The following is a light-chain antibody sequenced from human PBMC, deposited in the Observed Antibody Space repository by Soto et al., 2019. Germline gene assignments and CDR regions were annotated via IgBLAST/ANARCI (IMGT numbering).Light chain of an antibody. CDR3: QQYGSSPRT. Sequence: EIVLTQSPGTLSLSLGETATLSCRASQIFSSNYLAWYQQKPGQAPRLLIYDAYNRATGIPPRFSGSGSGTDFTLTISRLEPEDFAVYYCQQYGSSPRTFGQGTKVDI. CDR2: DAY. CDR1: QIFSSNY. J-gene: IGKJ1*01. V-gene: IGKV3-20*01.